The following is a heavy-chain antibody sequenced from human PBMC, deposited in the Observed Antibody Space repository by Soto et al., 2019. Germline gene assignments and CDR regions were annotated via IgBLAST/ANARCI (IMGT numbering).Heavy chain of an antibody. CDR3: ARHSGYGPYYFDY. Sequence: TLSLTCTVSGGSISSSSYYWGWIRQPPGKGLEWIGSIYYSGSTYYNPSLKSRVTISVDTSKNQFSLKLSSVTAADTAVYYCARHSGYGPYYFDYWGQGTLVTVSS. J-gene: IGHJ4*02. CDR1: GGSISSSSYY. V-gene: IGHV4-39*01. D-gene: IGHD5-18*01. CDR2: IYYSGST.